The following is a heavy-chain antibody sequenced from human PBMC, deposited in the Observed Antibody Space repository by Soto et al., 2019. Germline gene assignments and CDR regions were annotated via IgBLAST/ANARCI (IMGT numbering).Heavy chain of an antibody. CDR2: LSGRGGST. V-gene: IGHV3-23*01. J-gene: IGHJ6*02. CDR1: GFTFSSYA. D-gene: IGHD3-3*01. Sequence: EVQLLESGGGLVQPGGSLRLSCAASGFTFSSYAMSWVRQAPGKWLEWVSALSGRGGSTYYADSVKRGSTISRDNAMNTMFLQMNSLRAEDTAVYYFAKAPERDFWSGYYYDGMDVWGQGTTVTVSS. CDR3: AKAPERDFWSGYYYDGMDV.